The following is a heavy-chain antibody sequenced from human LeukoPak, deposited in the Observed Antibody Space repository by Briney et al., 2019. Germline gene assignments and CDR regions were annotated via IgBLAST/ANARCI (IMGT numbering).Heavy chain of an antibody. CDR2: IYHSGST. Sequence: PSETLSLTCAVSGGSISSSNWWSWVRQPPGKGLEWIGEIYHSGSTNYNPSLKSRVTISVDKSNNQFSLNLSSVTAADTAVYYCARTRRGYSFGTGYNYYYYMDVWGKGTTVTVSS. V-gene: IGHV4-4*02. CDR3: ARTRRGYSFGTGYNYYYYMDV. CDR1: GGSISSSNW. D-gene: IGHD5-18*01. J-gene: IGHJ6*03.